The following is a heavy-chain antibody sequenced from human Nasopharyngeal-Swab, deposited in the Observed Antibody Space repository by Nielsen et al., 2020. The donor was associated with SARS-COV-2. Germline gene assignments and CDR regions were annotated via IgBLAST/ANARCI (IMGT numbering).Heavy chain of an antibody. D-gene: IGHD7-27*01. Sequence: ASVKVSCKASGYTFTSYGISWVRQAPGQGLEWMGWISAYNGSTNYAQKLQGRVTMTTDTSTSTAYMELRSLRSDDTAVYYCARDNWDPERFDYWGQGTLVTVSS. CDR3: ARDNWDPERFDY. J-gene: IGHJ4*02. CDR2: ISAYNGST. CDR1: GYTFTSYG. V-gene: IGHV1-18*01.